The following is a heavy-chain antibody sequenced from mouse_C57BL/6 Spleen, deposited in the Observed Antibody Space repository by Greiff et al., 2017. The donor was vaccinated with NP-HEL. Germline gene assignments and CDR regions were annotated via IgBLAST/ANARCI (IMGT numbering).Heavy chain of an antibody. CDR1: GYTFTSYW. Sequence: VQLQQSGAELVKPGASVKLSCKASGYTFTSYWMHWVKQRPGQGLEWIGMIHPNSGSTNYNEKFKSKATLTVDKSSSTAYMQLSSLTSEDSAVYYCARSTPHDYDGDAMDYWGQGTSVTVSS. V-gene: IGHV1-64*01. CDR2: IHPNSGST. CDR3: ARSTPHDYDGDAMDY. J-gene: IGHJ4*01. D-gene: IGHD2-4*01.